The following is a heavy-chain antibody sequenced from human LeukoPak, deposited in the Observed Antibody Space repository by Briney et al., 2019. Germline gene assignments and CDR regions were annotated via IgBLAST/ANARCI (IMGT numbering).Heavy chain of an antibody. CDR1: GGSISSYY. Sequence: SETLSLTCTVPGGSISSYYWSWIRQPPGKGLEWIGYIYHSGSTNYNPSLKSRVTISVDTSKNQFSLKLSSVTAADTAVYCCASGIAAGGAFDIWGQGTMVTVSS. V-gene: IGHV4-59*08. CDR3: ASGIAAGGAFDI. D-gene: IGHD6-13*01. J-gene: IGHJ3*02. CDR2: IYHSGST.